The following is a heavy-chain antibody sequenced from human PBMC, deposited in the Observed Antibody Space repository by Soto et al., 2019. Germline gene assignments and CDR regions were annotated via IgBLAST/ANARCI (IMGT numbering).Heavy chain of an antibody. Sequence: SETPSLTCTGSGGSISSGGYYLNWIRQHPGKGLEWIGYISYSGRTFYNPSLKSRVNISVDTSKKQFSLKLSSVTAADTAVYYCAREEGAGITGGYYSDYGQDVWGQGITVTV. D-gene: IGHD3-10*01. CDR1: GGSISSGGYY. CDR2: ISYSGRT. CDR3: AREEGAGITGGYYSDYGQDV. V-gene: IGHV4-31*03. J-gene: IGHJ6*02.